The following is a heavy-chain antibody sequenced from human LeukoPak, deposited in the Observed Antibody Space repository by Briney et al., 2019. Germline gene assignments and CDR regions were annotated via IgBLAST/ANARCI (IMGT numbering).Heavy chain of an antibody. CDR1: GFTFNSYS. J-gene: IGHJ6*04. V-gene: IGHV3-15*01. Sequence: GGTLRLSCAGFGFTFNSYSMNRLRHAPGKGLEWVVRIKSNTNGGTTDYAAPVKGRFTISRDDSENTLYLQMNSLRAEDTAVYYCAEPGITMIGGVWGKGTTVTISS. CDR2: IKSNTNGGTT. D-gene: IGHD3-10*02. CDR3: AEPGITMIGGV.